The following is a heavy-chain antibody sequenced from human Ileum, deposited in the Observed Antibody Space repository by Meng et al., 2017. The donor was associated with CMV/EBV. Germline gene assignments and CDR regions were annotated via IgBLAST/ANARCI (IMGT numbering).Heavy chain of an antibody. CDR1: GDSVSSDNAA. J-gene: IGHJ4*02. Sequence: SQTLSLTCAVSGDSVSSDNAAWNWIRQSPSRGLEWLRRTYHRSQWYTDYAISVQSRITINADTSKNQFFLHLDSVSPEDTAVYYCARGWALDYWGQGTLVTVSS. CDR3: ARGWALDY. V-gene: IGHV6-1*01. D-gene: IGHD3-10*01. CDR2: TYHRSQWYT.